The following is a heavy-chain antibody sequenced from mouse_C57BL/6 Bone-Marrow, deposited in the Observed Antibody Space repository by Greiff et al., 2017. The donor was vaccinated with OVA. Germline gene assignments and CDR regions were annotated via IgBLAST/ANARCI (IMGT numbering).Heavy chain of an antibody. J-gene: IGHJ4*01. Sequence: VQLQQPGAELVRPGSSVKLSCKASGYTFTSYWMDWVKQRPGQGLEWIGNIYPSDSETHYNQKFKDKATLTVDKSSSTAYMQLSSLTSEDSAVYYSARGRETAQAKGLPMDYWGQGTSVTVSS. D-gene: IGHD3-2*02. CDR2: IYPSDSET. CDR3: ARGRETAQAKGLPMDY. V-gene: IGHV1-61*01. CDR1: GYTFTSYW.